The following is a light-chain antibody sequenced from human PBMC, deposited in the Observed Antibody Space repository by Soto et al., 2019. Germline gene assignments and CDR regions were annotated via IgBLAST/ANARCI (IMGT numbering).Light chain of an antibody. CDR3: QQYNNWPPYT. CDR1: QSVSIN. J-gene: IGKJ2*01. CDR2: GAS. V-gene: IGKV3-15*01. Sequence: EIVMTQSPATLSVSPGERATLSCRASQSVSINLAWYQQKPGQAPRLLIYGASTKPTGIPARFSGSGSGTEFILSISSLQSEDFALYYCQQYNNWPPYTFGQGTKLEIK.